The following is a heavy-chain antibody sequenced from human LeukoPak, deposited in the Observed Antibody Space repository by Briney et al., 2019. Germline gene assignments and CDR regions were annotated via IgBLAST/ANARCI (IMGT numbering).Heavy chain of an antibody. CDR3: ARGRPGIAGRWYFDL. J-gene: IGHJ2*01. Sequence: SETLSLTCAVYGGSFSGYYWSWIRQPPGKGLEWIGEINHSGSTNYNPSLKSRVTISVDTSKNQFSLKLSSVTAADTAVYYCARGRPGIAGRWYFDLWGRGTLVTVSS. CDR1: GGSFSGYY. CDR2: INHSGST. V-gene: IGHV4-34*01. D-gene: IGHD3-10*01.